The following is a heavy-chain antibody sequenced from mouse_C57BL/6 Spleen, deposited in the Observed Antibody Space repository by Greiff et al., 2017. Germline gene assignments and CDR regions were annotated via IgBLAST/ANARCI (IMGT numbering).Heavy chain of an antibody. CDR2: ISSGGDYI. CDR1: GFTFSSYA. J-gene: IGHJ1*03. V-gene: IGHV5-9-1*02. Sequence: EVKLMESGEGLVKPGGSLKLSCAASGFTFSSYAMSWVRQTPEKRLEWVAYISSGGDYIYYADTVKGRFTISRDNARNTLYLQMSSLKSEDTAMYYCTRDGYEYFDVWGTGTTVTVSS. D-gene: IGHD2-3*01. CDR3: TRDGYEYFDV.